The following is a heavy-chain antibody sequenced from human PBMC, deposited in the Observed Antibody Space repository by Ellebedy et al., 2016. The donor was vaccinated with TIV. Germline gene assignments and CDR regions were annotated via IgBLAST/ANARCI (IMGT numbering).Heavy chain of an antibody. CDR1: GGTFSTYA. D-gene: IGHD2-15*01. Sequence: AASVKVSCKASGGTFSTYAITWVRQAPGQGLEWMGGIIPVHDSPNYAQKFQGRVTIAADDSTSTVYMDLSRLSSDDTAVYYCARAHCSTGSCPTYYYFDMDVWGQGTTVTVSS. CDR3: ARAHCSTGSCPTYYYFDMDV. V-gene: IGHV1-69*13. CDR2: IIPVHDSP. J-gene: IGHJ6*02.